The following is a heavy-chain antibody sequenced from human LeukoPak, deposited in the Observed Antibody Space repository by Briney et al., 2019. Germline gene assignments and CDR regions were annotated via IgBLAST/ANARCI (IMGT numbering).Heavy chain of an antibody. V-gene: IGHV3-9*01. CDR3: AKGTYYYDSSGYGSPAGR. CDR1: GFTFDDYA. Sequence: GRSLRLSCAASGFTFDDYAMHWVRQAPGKGLEWVSGISWNSGSIGYADSAKGRFTISRDNAKNSLYLEMNSLRAEDTALYYCAKGTYYYDSSGYGSPAGRWGQGTLVTVSS. D-gene: IGHD3-22*01. CDR2: ISWNSGSI. J-gene: IGHJ4*02.